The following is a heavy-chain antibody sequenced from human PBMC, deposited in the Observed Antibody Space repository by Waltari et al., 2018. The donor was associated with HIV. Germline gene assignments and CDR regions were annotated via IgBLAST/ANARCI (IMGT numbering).Heavy chain of an antibody. Sequence: EVLLVESGGGLVQPGGSLRLSCAASRFTFSTYWMNWVRQAPGKGLEWVANIKQDGSKKYYAQSVKGRFAISRDNAKNSLELQMKSLRAEDTAVYYCARSGDYGDNYDYWSQGTLVTVSS. CDR1: RFTFSTYW. CDR2: IKQDGSKK. CDR3: ARSGDYGDNYDY. V-gene: IGHV3-7*01. J-gene: IGHJ4*02. D-gene: IGHD4-17*01.